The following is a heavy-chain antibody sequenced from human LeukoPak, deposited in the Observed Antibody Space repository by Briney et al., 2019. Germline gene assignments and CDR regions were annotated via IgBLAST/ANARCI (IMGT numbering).Heavy chain of an antibody. CDR3: ARDGSQEQWLAYFGN. V-gene: IGHV4-4*07. CDR2: IYTSGST. CDR1: GGSISSYY. D-gene: IGHD6-19*01. Sequence: KPSETLSPTCTVSGGSISSYYWSWIRQPAGKGLEWIGRIYTSGSTNYNPSLKSRATMSVDTSKNQFSLKLSSVTAADTAVYYCARDGSQEQWLAYFGNWGQGTLVTVSS. J-gene: IGHJ4*02.